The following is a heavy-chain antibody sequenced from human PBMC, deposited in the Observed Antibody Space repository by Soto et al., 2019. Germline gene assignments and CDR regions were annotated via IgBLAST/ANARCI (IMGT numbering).Heavy chain of an antibody. V-gene: IGHV3-30-3*01. CDR1: GFTFSSYA. CDR2: ISYDGSNK. J-gene: IGHJ1*01. D-gene: IGHD3-22*01. Sequence: QVQLVESGGGVVQPGRSLRLSCAASGFTFSSYAMHWVRQAPGKGLEWVAVISYDGSNKYYADSVKGRFTISRDNSKNTLYLQMNSLRAEDTAVYYCASGGVTMIVVVITRAEYFQHWGQGTLVTVSS. CDR3: ASGGVTMIVVVITRAEYFQH.